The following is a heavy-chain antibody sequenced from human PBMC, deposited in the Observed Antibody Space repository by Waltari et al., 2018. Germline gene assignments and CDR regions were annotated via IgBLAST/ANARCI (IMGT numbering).Heavy chain of an antibody. CDR1: TCGYY. CDR3: ARAFLSSMATFDY. CDR2: LYHSGSP. V-gene: IGHV4-38-2*02. D-gene: IGHD5-12*01. Sequence: TCGYYWGWIRQPPGKGLEWIGSLYHSGSPYYNPSLKSRVTISVDTSKNQFSLKLTSVTAADTAVYYCARAFLSSMATFDYWGQGTLVTVSS. J-gene: IGHJ4*02.